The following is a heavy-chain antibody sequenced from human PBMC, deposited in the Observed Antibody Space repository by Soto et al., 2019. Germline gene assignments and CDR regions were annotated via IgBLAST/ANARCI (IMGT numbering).Heavy chain of an antibody. CDR1: GFTFSDYF. V-gene: IGHV3-11*06. CDR2: INNDATYR. J-gene: IGHJ4*02. D-gene: IGHD3-3*01. CDR3: GKGDTIFGVVDD. Sequence: PGGSLRPSCAGSGFTFSDYFISWIRQAPGKGLEWISYINNDATYRKYADSVKGRFTVSRDNAKNSVFLQMNSLRPEDTALYYCGKGDTIFGVVDDWGPGTLVTVSS.